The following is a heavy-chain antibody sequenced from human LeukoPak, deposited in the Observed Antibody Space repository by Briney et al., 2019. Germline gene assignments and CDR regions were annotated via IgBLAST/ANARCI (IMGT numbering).Heavy chain of an antibody. D-gene: IGHD2-21*02. Sequence: PGGSLRLSCAASGFTFSSYSMNWVRQAPGEGLEWVSSISSSSSYIYYADSVKGRFTISRDNAKNSLYLQMNSLRAEDTAVYYCARDAGWLLDFDYWGQGTLVTVSS. CDR2: ISSSSSYI. V-gene: IGHV3-21*01. J-gene: IGHJ4*02. CDR1: GFTFSSYS. CDR3: ARDAGWLLDFDY.